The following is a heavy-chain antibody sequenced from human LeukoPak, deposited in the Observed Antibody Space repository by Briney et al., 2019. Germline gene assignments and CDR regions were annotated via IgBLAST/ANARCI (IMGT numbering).Heavy chain of an antibody. CDR1: GFAFSSFE. D-gene: IGHD1-26*01. J-gene: IGHJ6*02. CDR3: ARGTSWELLYYYYGMDV. V-gene: IGHV3-7*01. CDR2: IKQDGSEK. Sequence: GGSLRLSCAASGFAFSSFEMNWVRQAPGKGLEWVANIKQDGSEKYYVDSVKGRFTISRDNAKNSLYLQMNSLRAEDTAVYYCARGTSWELLYYYYGMDVWGQGTTVTVSS.